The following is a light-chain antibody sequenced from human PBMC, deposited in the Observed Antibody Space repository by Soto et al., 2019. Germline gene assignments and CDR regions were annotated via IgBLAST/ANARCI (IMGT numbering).Light chain of an antibody. Sequence: EIVLILSLSILSLSPGERATLSCRMSQSVSSYLAWYQQKPGQAPKLLIYGAYTMPTGIPSRFSGSGSGTEFTLTISTLQSEDFATYYCQQYNNIPWTFGQGTKVDIK. CDR3: QQYNNIPWT. CDR1: QSVSSY. V-gene: IGKV3-15*01. CDR2: GAY. J-gene: IGKJ1*01.